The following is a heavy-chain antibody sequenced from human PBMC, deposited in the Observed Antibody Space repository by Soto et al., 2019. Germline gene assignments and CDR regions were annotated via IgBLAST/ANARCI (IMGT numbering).Heavy chain of an antibody. CDR1: GYTFTSYG. CDR3: AGSRLMPHHYYYYGMDV. V-gene: IGHV1-18*01. D-gene: IGHD2-8*01. J-gene: IGHJ6*02. Sequence: QVQLVQSGAEVKKPGASVKVSCKASGYTFTSYGISWVRQAPGQGLEWMGWISAYNGNTNYAQKLQGRGTMTTDTSPRTAYMELRGLRSDDTAVYFCAGSRLMPHHYYYYGMDVWGHGTTVTVSS. CDR2: ISAYNGNT.